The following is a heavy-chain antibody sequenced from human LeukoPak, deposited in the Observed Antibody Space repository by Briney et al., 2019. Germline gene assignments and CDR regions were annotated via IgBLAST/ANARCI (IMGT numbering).Heavy chain of an antibody. D-gene: IGHD3-22*01. Sequence: SETLSLTCTVSGGSISSYYWSWIRQSPGKGLEWIGYIFYIGNTNYHPSLKRRVTISVDRSKNQFSLKLGSVTAADTAVYYCARGDWASELYYYESSGYHGLDYWGQGTLVTVSS. J-gene: IGHJ4*02. CDR2: IFYIGNT. CDR3: ARGDWASELYYYESSGYHGLDY. V-gene: IGHV4-59*01. CDR1: GGSISSYY.